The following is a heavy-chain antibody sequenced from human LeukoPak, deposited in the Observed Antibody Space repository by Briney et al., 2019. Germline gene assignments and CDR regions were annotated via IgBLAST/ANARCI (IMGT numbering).Heavy chain of an antibody. D-gene: IGHD6-19*01. CDR1: GFTFDDHA. CDR2: ISWNSGSI. J-gene: IGHJ4*02. Sequence: GRSLRLSCAASGFTFDDHAMHWVRQAPGKGLEWVSGISWNSGSISYADSVKGRFTISRDNAKNSLYLQMNSLRAEDTALYYCAKDISSGWYFLDYWGQGTLVTVSS. V-gene: IGHV3-9*01. CDR3: AKDISSGWYFLDY.